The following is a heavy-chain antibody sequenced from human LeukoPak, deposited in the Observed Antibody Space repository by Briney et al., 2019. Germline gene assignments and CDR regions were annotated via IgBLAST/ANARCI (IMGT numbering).Heavy chain of an antibody. CDR1: GYTFTGYY. CDR3: ARAGRGLTMIVVVSV. V-gene: IGHV1-2*06. Sequence: ASVKVSCKASGYTFTGYYMHWVRQAPGQGLEWMGRINPNSGGTNYAQKFQGRVTMTRDTSISTAYMELSRLRSDDTAVYYCARAGRGLTMIVVVSVWGQGTLVTLSS. J-gene: IGHJ4*02. CDR2: INPNSGGT. D-gene: IGHD3-22*01.